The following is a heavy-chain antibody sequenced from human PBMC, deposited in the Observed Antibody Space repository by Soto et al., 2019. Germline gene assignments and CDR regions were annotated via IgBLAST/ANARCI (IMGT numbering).Heavy chain of an antibody. J-gene: IGHJ6*02. D-gene: IGHD4-17*01. CDR3: VRQGIDYLHGLVDV. V-gene: IGHV4-59*08. Sequence: QVQLQQSGPRLVKPSETLSLTCTVSSGPDRSHNWGWIRQPPGRGLEWIGYVYYTGDTAYNPSLRGRFTIXSXPXXNDISLTLTSVTAADTAVYYCVRQGIDYLHGLVDVWGPGTTVSVSS. CDR2: VYYTGDT. CDR1: SGPDRSHN.